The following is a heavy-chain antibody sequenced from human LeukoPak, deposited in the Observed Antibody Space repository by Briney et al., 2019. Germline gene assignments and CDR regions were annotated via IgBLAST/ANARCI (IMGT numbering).Heavy chain of an antibody. V-gene: IGHV7-4-1*02. CDR1: GYTFTSYA. CDR3: ARGPIVVVPAAFFAFDY. Sequence: ASVTVSCKASGYTFTSYAMNWVRQAPGQGLEWMGWINTNTGNPTYAQGFTGRFVFSLDTSVSTAYLQISSLKAEDTAVYYCARGPIVVVPAAFFAFDYWGQGTLVTVSS. D-gene: IGHD2-2*01. J-gene: IGHJ4*02. CDR2: INTNTGNP.